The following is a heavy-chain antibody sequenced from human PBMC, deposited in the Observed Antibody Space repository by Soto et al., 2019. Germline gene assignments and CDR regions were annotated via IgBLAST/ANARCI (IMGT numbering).Heavy chain of an antibody. Sequence: EVKLLESGGGLVQPGGSLRLSCVASGFTYSSYAMSWVRQAPGKGLEWVSTITGGADNTHYADSVKGRFTISRDNSKNTLSLLMNSLRVEDTAVYHCAKGRIAVAAPYNWFDPWGQGTLVTVSS. J-gene: IGHJ5*02. CDR3: AKGRIAVAAPYNWFDP. CDR2: ITGGADNT. CDR1: GFTYSSYA. D-gene: IGHD6-19*01. V-gene: IGHV3-23*01.